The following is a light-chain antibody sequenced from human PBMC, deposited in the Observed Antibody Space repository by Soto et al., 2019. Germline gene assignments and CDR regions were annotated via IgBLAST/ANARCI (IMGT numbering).Light chain of an antibody. CDR1: SSDIGAYNF. V-gene: IGLV2-14*03. CDR3: TSWTTSTTMI. Sequence: QSALTQPASVSGSPGQSITISCTGTSSDIGAYNFVSWYQQHPGKAPKLMLYDVNIRPSGVSNRFSGSKAGKTASLTMSGLQAEDEADYYCTSWTTSTTMIFGGGTKLTVL. J-gene: IGLJ2*01. CDR2: DVN.